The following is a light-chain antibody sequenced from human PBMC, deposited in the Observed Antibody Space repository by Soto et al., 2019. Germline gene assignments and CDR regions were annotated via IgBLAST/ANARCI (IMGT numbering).Light chain of an antibody. J-gene: IGKJ2*01. CDR3: QQSYSTPYT. V-gene: IGKV1-39*01. Sequence: DIQMTQTPSSLSASVGDRVTITCRASQSISSYLNWYQQKPGKAPKLLIYATSSLQSGVPSRFSGSGSGTDFTLTISSLQPGDFATYYCQQSYSTPYTFGQGTKLEIK. CDR1: QSISSY. CDR2: ATS.